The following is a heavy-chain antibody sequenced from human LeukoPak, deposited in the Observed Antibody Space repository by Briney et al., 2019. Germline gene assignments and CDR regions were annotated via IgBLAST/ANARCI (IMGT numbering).Heavy chain of an antibody. V-gene: IGHV1-69*06. J-gene: IGHJ6*03. D-gene: IGHD6-13*01. CDR3: ARGYTYSSSWYERIDYYYYMDV. CDR1: RYFFIGYY. Sequence: ASVKVSCKTSRYFFIGYYIHWVRQAPGQGLEWMGGIIPIFGTANYAQKFQGRVTITADKSTSTAYMELSSLRSEDTAVYYCARGYTYSSSWYERIDYYYYMDVWGKGTTVTVSS. CDR2: IIPIFGTA.